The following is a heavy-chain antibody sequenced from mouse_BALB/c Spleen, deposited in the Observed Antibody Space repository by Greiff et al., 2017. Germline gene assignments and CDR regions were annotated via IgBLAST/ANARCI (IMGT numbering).Heavy chain of an antibody. CDR1: GYSFTSYY. Sequence: VQLQESGPELVKPGASVKISCKASGYSFTSYYIHWVKQRPGQGLEWIGWIFPGSGNTKYNEKFKGKATLTADTSSSTAYMQLSSLTSEDSAVYFCARGGNYSYWYFDVWGAGTTVTVSS. CDR2: IFPGSGNT. CDR3: ARGGNYSYWYFDV. J-gene: IGHJ1*01. V-gene: IGHV1-66*01. D-gene: IGHD2-1*01.